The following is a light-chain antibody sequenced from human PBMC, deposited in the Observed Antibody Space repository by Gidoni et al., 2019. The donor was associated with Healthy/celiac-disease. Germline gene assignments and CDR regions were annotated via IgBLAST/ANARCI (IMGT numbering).Light chain of an antibody. Sequence: QSALTQPHSASGSPGQSVTISCTGTSSDVGGYNYVSWYQQHPGKAPKLMLYEVSKRPSGVPDRFSGSKSGNTASLTVSGLQAEDEADYYCSSYAGSNNFVFGTGTKVTVL. V-gene: IGLV2-8*01. CDR2: EVS. CDR1: SSDVGGYNY. J-gene: IGLJ1*01. CDR3: SSYAGSNNFV.